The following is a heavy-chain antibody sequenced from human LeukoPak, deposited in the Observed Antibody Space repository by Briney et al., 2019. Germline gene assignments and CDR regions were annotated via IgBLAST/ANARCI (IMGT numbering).Heavy chain of an antibody. CDR1: GYTFTSYG. J-gene: IGHJ6*02. D-gene: IGHD1-1*01. Sequence: ASVKVSCKASGYTFTSYGISWVRQAPGQGLEWMGWISAYSGNTNYAQKLQGRVTMTTDTSTSTAYMELRSLRSDDTAVYYCARGPSADGREGYYYYGMDVWGQGTTVTVSS. V-gene: IGHV1-18*01. CDR2: ISAYSGNT. CDR3: ARGPSADGREGYYYYGMDV.